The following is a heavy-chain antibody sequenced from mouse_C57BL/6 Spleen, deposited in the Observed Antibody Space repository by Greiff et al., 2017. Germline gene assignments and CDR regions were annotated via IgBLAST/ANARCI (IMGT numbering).Heavy chain of an antibody. V-gene: IGHV1-64*01. CDR2: IHPNSGST. D-gene: IGHD1-1*01. CDR3: DRWGYGSSYWYFDV. J-gene: IGHJ1*03. CDR1: GYTFTSYW. Sequence: VQLQQPGAELVKPGASVKLSCKASGYTFTSYWMHWVKQRPGQGLEWIGMIHPNSGSTNYNEKFKSKATLTVDKSSSTAYMQLSSLTSEDSAVYYGDRWGYGSSYWYFDVWGTGTTVTVAS.